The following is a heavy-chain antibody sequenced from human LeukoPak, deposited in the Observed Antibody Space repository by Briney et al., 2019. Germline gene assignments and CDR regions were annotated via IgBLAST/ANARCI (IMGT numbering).Heavy chain of an antibody. CDR2: IIPILGIA. Sequence: SVKVSCKASGGTFSSYAISWVRQAPGQGLEWMGRIIPILGIANYAQKFQGRVTITAVKSTSTAYMELSSLRSEDTAVYYCARFDKTQYCSGGSCYGDYWGQGTLVTVSS. V-gene: IGHV1-69*04. D-gene: IGHD2-15*01. CDR3: ARFDKTQYCSGGSCYGDY. CDR1: GGTFSSYA. J-gene: IGHJ4*02.